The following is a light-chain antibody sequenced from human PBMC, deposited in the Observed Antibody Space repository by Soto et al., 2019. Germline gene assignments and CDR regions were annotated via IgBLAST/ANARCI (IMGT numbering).Light chain of an antibody. CDR2: GAS. CDR3: RQYDTSPPRYT. V-gene: IGKV3-20*01. CDR1: QSVDSVY. Sequence: EIVLTQSPGTLSLSPGERATLSCRASQSVDSVYLTWYQQRPGQAPRLLIYGASTRAAGIPSRFSGGGSGTEFTLTISRLEPEDFAVYYCRQYDTSPPRYTFGQGTKVEIK. J-gene: IGKJ2*01.